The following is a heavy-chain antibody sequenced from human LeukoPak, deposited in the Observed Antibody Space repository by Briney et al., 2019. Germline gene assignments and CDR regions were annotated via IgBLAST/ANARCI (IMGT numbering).Heavy chain of an antibody. CDR3: ARVVAVAGQYYYYYMDV. V-gene: IGHV1-8*02. Sequence: ASVKVSCKASGYTFTTYDINWVRQATGQGLEWMGWMNPNSGNTGYAEKFQGRVTMTRNTSISTAYMELSSLRSEDTAAYYCARVVAVAGQYYYYYMDVWGKGTTVTVSS. D-gene: IGHD6-19*01. CDR1: GYTFTTYD. J-gene: IGHJ6*03. CDR2: MNPNSGNT.